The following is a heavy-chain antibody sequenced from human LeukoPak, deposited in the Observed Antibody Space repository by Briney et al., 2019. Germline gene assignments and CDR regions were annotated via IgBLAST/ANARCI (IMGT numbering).Heavy chain of an antibody. Sequence: SETLSLTCAVYGGSFSGYYWSWIPQPPGKGLEWIGEINHSGSTNYNPSLKSRVTISVDTSKNQFSLKLSSVTGADTAVYYCARGCIGSTSCNPAFDYWGQGTLVTVSS. V-gene: IGHV4-34*01. CDR2: INHSGST. CDR1: GGSFSGYY. J-gene: IGHJ4*02. CDR3: ARGCIGSTSCNPAFDY. D-gene: IGHD2-2*01.